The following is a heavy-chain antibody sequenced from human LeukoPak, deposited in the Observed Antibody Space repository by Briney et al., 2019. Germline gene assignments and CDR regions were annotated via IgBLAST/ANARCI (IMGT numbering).Heavy chain of an antibody. J-gene: IGHJ6*03. D-gene: IGHD4-11*01. Sequence: GGSLRLSCAASGFTFSSYGMYWVRQAPGKGLEWVAVISYDGSNKNYPDSVKGRFTISRDNSKNTVDLQMNSLRVEDTAVYYCARGRGPYSQYYYMDVWGKGTTVTVSS. CDR2: ISYDGSNK. CDR3: ARGRGPYSQYYYMDV. V-gene: IGHV3-30*03. CDR1: GFTFSSYG.